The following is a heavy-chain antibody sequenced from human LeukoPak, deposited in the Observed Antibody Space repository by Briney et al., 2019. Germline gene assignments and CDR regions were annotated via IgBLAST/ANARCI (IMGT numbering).Heavy chain of an antibody. Sequence: GGSLRLSCAASGFTFSSYAMHWVRQAPGKGLEWVAVISYDGSNKYYADSVKGRFTISRDNSKNTLYLQMNSLRAEDTAVYYCARDHWCDYTLYGASGMDVWGQGTTVTVSS. J-gene: IGHJ6*02. CDR1: GFTFSSYA. V-gene: IGHV3-30-3*01. CDR2: ISYDGSNK. D-gene: IGHD4-11*01. CDR3: ARDHWCDYTLYGASGMDV.